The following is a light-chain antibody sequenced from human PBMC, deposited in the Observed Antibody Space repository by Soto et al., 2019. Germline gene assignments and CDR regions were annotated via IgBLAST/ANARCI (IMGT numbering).Light chain of an antibody. CDR2: DAS. J-gene: IGKJ2*01. CDR3: QQYDTLPPYT. V-gene: IGKV1-33*01. CDR1: QDIGNY. Sequence: DIQMTQSPSSLSASVGDRVTIACQAKQDIGNYLNWYQQKPGKAPRLLIYDASNLEIGVPSRFSGSGSGTDFTFTISNLQPEDIATYYCQQYDTLPPYTFGQGTKVELK.